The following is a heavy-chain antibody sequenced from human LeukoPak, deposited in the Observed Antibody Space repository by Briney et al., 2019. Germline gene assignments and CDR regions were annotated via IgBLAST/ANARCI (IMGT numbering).Heavy chain of an antibody. J-gene: IGHJ4*02. D-gene: IGHD6-13*01. CDR3: ARESSWSFDY. CDR2: IYSDGGT. CDR1: GLTVSSSY. Sequence: GGSLRLSCAASGLTVSSSYMSWVRQAPGKGLEWVSVIYSDGGTYYADSVKDRFTISRDNSKNTLYLQMNSLRAEDTALYYCARESSWSFDYWGQGTLITVSS. V-gene: IGHV3-66*01.